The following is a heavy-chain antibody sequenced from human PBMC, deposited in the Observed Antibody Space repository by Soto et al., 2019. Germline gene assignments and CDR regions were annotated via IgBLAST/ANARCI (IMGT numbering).Heavy chain of an antibody. V-gene: IGHV1-69*14. CDR1: GGTFRSYA. D-gene: IGHD3-16*02. J-gene: IGHJ4*02. Sequence: QVQLVQSGAEVKKPGSSVKVSCKASGGTFRSYAVSWLRQAPGQGLEWMGGIIPILGTTNYAKNFQGRVTIIADKSTITAYMELSSLRSEDTAVYYCARYFDSFAGVIAGPRGGYFDFWGKGTLVTVSS. CDR3: ARYFDSFAGVIAGPRGGYFDF. CDR2: IIPILGTT.